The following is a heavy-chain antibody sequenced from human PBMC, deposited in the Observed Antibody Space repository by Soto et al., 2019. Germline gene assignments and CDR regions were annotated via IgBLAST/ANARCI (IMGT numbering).Heavy chain of an antibody. CDR1: GGSISSYY. J-gene: IGHJ4*02. CDR3: ARVGYCSGGSCYSPTYYFDY. CDR2: IYYSGST. V-gene: IGHV4-59*01. D-gene: IGHD2-15*01. Sequence: QVQLQESGPGLVKPSETLSLTCTVSGGSISSYYWSWIRQPPGKGLEWIGYIYYSGSTNYNPSLKSRVTISVDTSKNQFSLKLSSVTAADTAVYYCARVGYCSGGSCYSPTYYFDYWGQGTLVTVSS.